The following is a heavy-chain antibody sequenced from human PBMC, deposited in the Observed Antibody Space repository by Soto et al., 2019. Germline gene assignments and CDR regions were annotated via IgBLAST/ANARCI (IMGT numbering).Heavy chain of an antibody. Sequence: VQLLESGGGLVQPGGSLRLSCAASGFTFSSYAMRWVRQAPGKGLEWVSAISGSGGSTYYADSVKGRFTISRDNSKNTRYLQMNSLRAEDTAVYYCEAEQLVQTYYYYYGMDVWGQGTTVTVSS. CDR1: GFTFSSYA. CDR3: EAEQLVQTYYYYYGMDV. CDR2: ISGSGGST. V-gene: IGHV3-23*01. D-gene: IGHD6-6*01. J-gene: IGHJ6*02.